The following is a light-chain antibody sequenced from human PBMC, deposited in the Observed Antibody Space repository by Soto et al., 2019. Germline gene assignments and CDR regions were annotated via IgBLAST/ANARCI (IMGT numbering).Light chain of an antibody. V-gene: IGKV1-39*01. J-gene: IGKJ4*01. CDR3: QQTFSTFLS. Sequence: DIRMTQSPSSLSASVGDRVTITCRASQNINYYLNWYQQKPGKAPKLLIYGASNLQSGVPSRFSGSGSGTDFTLTISSLQLEDFETYFCQQTFSTFLSFGAGTKVDIX. CDR2: GAS. CDR1: QNINYY.